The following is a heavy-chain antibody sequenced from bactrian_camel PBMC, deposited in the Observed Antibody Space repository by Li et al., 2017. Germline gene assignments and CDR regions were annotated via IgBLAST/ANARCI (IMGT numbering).Heavy chain of an antibody. CDR2: VYFGGGRT. J-gene: IGHJ4*01. Sequence: VQLVESGGGSVQPGGSLRLSCDASGYTYSSNCVGWFRQAPGKEREGVAFVYFGGGRTYYADSVKGRFTISQQKGKNTVYLQMNSLKPEDTGLYYCVARRHGECYFWANNWSRPTWYDHWGQGTQVTVS. V-gene: IGHV3S40*01. CDR3: VARRHGECYFWANNWSRPTWYDH. CDR1: GYTYSSNC. D-gene: IGHD8*01.